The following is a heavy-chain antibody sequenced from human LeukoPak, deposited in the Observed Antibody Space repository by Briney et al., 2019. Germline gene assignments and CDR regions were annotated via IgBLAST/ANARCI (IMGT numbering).Heavy chain of an antibody. Sequence: GGSLRLSCAASGFTFSSYVMHWVRQAPGKGLEWVAFIRYDGSNKYYADSVKGRFTISRDNSKDTLYLQMNSLRAEDTAVYYCAKDLYCSSTSCPPDAFDIWGQGTMVTVSS. CDR3: AKDLYCSSTSCPPDAFDI. CDR1: GFTFSSYV. J-gene: IGHJ3*02. V-gene: IGHV3-30*02. D-gene: IGHD2-2*01. CDR2: IRYDGSNK.